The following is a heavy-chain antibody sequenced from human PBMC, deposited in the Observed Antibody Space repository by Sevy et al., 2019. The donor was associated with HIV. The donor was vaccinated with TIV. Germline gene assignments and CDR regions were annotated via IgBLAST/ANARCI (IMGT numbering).Heavy chain of an antibody. CDR2: ISYDGSNK. Sequence: GGSLRLSCAASGFTFSSYAMHWVRQAPGEGLGWVAVISYDGSNKYYADSVKGRFTISRDNSKNTLYLQMNSLRAEETAVYYCARDRIVGGTEPFYGMDVWGQGTTVTVSS. V-gene: IGHV3-30-3*01. CDR1: GFTFSSYA. J-gene: IGHJ6*02. D-gene: IGHD1-26*01. CDR3: ARDRIVGGTEPFYGMDV.